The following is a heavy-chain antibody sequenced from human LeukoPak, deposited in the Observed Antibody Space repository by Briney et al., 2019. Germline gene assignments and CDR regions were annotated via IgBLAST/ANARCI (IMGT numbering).Heavy chain of an antibody. J-gene: IGHJ4*02. CDR1: GGSISSYY. D-gene: IGHD1-1*01. CDR2: IYYSGST. V-gene: IGHV4-59*01. Sequence: SETLSLTCTVSGGSISSYYWSWIRQPPGKGLEWIGYIYYSGSTNYNPSLKSRVTISVDTSKNQLSLKLSSVTAADTAVYYCAREQLELQFDYWGQGTLVTVSS. CDR3: AREQLELQFDY.